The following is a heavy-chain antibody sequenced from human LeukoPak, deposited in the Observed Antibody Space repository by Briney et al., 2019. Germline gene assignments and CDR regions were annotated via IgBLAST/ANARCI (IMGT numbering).Heavy chain of an antibody. Sequence: GGSLRLSCAASGFTFSSYRMNWVRQAPGKGLEWVSSISSSSSYIYYADSVKGRFTISRDNAKNSLYLQMNSLRAEDTAVYYCARDMDSGSPYDYWGQGTLVTVSS. CDR3: ARDMDSGSPYDY. CDR2: ISSSSSYI. D-gene: IGHD1-1*01. J-gene: IGHJ4*02. CDR1: GFTFSSYR. V-gene: IGHV3-21*01.